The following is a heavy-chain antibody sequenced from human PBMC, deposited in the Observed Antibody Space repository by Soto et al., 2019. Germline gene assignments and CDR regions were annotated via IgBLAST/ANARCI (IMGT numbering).Heavy chain of an antibody. CDR1: GFTFSSYW. CDR3: ARDCGGDCYHSGDYFQH. D-gene: IGHD2-21*02. Sequence: GGSLRLSCAASGFTFSSYWMSWVRQAPGKGLEWVANIKQDGSEKYYVDSVKDRFTISRDNAKNSLYLQMNSLRAEDAAVYYCARDCGGDCYHSGDYFQHWGQGTLVTVSS. J-gene: IGHJ1*01. CDR2: IKQDGSEK. V-gene: IGHV3-7*01.